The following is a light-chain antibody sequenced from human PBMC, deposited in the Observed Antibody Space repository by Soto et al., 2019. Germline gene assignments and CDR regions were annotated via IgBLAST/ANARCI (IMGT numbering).Light chain of an antibody. J-gene: IGKJ5*01. Sequence: EVVMTQSPATLSLSPGERATLSCRASQSVGSNYLAWYQQKPGQAPRLLIYGISTRATGIPARFSGSGSGTEFTLTISSLQSEDFAVSYCQQYTNWPITFGQGTRLEIK. CDR2: GIS. V-gene: IGKV3-15*01. CDR3: QQYTNWPIT. CDR1: QSVGSN.